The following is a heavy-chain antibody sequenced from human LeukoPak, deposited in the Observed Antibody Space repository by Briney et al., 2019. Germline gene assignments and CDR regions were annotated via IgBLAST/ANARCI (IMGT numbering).Heavy chain of an antibody. CDR3: ARGSYMDV. V-gene: IGHV1-18*01. CDR1: GYTFSSYG. J-gene: IGHJ6*03. Sequence: ASVKVSCKASGYTFSSYGITWVRQAPGQGLEWMGWISTYNGNTNYAQKLQGGVTVTTDTSTSTAYMELRSLRSDDTAVYYCARGSYMDVWGKGTTVTISS. CDR2: ISTYNGNT.